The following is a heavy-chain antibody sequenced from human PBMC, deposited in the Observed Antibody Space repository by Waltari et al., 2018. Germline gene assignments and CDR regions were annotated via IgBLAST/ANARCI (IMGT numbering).Heavy chain of an antibody. CDR3: GRDVYGDYVGGGGGAFDI. J-gene: IGHJ3*02. CDR1: GFTLSTYS. D-gene: IGHD4-17*01. CDR2: SSQRSYI. Sequence: EVQLVESGGGLVKPGGSLRLSCAASGFTLSTYSMNWVRQAPGKGLEWVSSSSQRSYIYYVDSVKGRVTISRDNAKNSLYLQMNSLRAEDTAVYYCGRDVYGDYVGGGGGAFDIWGQGTMVTVSS. V-gene: IGHV3-21*01.